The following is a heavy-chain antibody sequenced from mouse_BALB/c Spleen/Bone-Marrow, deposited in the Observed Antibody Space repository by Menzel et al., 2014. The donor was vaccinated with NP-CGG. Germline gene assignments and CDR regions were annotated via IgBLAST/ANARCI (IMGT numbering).Heavy chain of an antibody. CDR1: GYTFTSSW. CDR2: INPSNGGT. Sequence: VQLQQSGAELVKPGASVKLSCKASGYTFTSSWMHWVKLRPGQGFEWIGEINPSNGGTNYNEKFKRKATLTVDKSSSTAYMQLSSLTSEDSAVYYCTYMGYYGSSYAMDYWGQGTSVTVSS. D-gene: IGHD1-1*01. V-gene: IGHV1S16*01. J-gene: IGHJ4*01. CDR3: TYMGYYGSSYAMDY.